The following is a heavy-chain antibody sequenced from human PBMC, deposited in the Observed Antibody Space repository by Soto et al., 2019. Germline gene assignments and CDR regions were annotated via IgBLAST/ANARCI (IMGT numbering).Heavy chain of an antibody. V-gene: IGHV4-59*01. Sequence: ETLSLTCTVSGGSIISYYWSWIRQPPGKGLEWIGYIYYSGSTNYNPSLKSRVTISVDTSKNQFSLKLSSVTAADTAVYYCASSSGWLFFQHWGQGIPVSVS. CDR1: GGSIISYY. J-gene: IGHJ1*01. D-gene: IGHD6-19*01. CDR3: ASSSGWLFFQH. CDR2: IYYSGST.